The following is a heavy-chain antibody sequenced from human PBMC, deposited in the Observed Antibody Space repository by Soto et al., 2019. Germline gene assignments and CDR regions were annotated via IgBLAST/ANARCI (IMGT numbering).Heavy chain of an antibody. V-gene: IGHV1-46*01. D-gene: IGHD3-22*01. Sequence: ASVKVSCKASGYTFTSYYMHWVRQAPGQGLEWMGIINPGGGSTSYAQKFQGRVTMTRDTSTSTVYMELGSLGSVDTAVYYCARDYDSSGYYRWFDPWGQGTLVTVSS. J-gene: IGHJ5*02. CDR1: GYTFTSYY. CDR3: ARDYDSSGYYRWFDP. CDR2: INPGGGST.